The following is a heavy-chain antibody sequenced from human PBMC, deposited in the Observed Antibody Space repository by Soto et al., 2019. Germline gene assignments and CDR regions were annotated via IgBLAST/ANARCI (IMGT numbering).Heavy chain of an antibody. J-gene: IGHJ4*02. CDR3: ARGGQAPVAPDPLYFDF. D-gene: IGHD2-15*01. CDR2: INHSGST. Sequence: QVQLQQWGAGLLKPSETLSLTCAVYGVSFSGYYWSWIRQPPGKGLEWIGEINHSGSTNYNPSLKSRVTISVDTSKNQFSLKLNSVTAADTAVYYCARGGQAPVAPDPLYFDFWGQGTLVTVSS. V-gene: IGHV4-34*01. CDR1: GVSFSGYY.